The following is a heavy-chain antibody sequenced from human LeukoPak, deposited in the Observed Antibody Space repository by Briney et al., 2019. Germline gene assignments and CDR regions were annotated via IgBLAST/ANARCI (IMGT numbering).Heavy chain of an antibody. CDR3: ARDNSGMDV. CDR1: GFSFSSYG. Sequence: GRSLRLSCAASGFSFSSYGMHWVRQAPGKGLEWVAVIWYDGSNKYYADSVKGRFTISRDNSKNTVYLQMNSLRAEDTAVYYCARDNSGMDVWGQGTTVNVSS. CDR2: IWYDGSNK. J-gene: IGHJ6*02. V-gene: IGHV3-33*01. D-gene: IGHD4-23*01.